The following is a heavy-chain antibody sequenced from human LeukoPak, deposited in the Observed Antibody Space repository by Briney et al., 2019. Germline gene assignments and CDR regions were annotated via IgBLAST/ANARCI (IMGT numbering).Heavy chain of an antibody. CDR2: INPNSGGT. V-gene: IGHV1-2*02. CDR3: ARAGGRSWFDP. J-gene: IGHJ5*02. CDR1: GYTFTSYA. Sequence: ASVKVSCKASGYTFTSYAMNWVRQAPGQELEWMGWINPNSGGTNYAQKFQGRVTMTTDTSMSTAYMELSRLTSDDTAVYYCARAGGRSWFDPWGQGTLVTVSS.